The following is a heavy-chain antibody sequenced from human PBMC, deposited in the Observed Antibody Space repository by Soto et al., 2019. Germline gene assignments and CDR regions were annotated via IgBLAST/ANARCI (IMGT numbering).Heavy chain of an antibody. J-gene: IGHJ6*02. D-gene: IGHD3-3*01. CDR2: IIPIFGTA. CDR1: GCTFSSYA. V-gene: IGHV1-69*06. Sequence: QVQLVQSGAEVKKPGSSVKVSCKASGCTFSSYAISWVRQAPGQGLEWVGGIIPIFGTANYAQKFQGRVTITADKSTRTAYMELSSLRSEDTAVYYCARALRLLEWLSPDYYGMDVWGQGTTVTVSS. CDR3: ARALRLLEWLSPDYYGMDV.